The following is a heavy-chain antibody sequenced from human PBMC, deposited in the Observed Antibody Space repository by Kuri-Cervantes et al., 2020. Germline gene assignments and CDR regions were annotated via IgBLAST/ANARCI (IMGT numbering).Heavy chain of an antibody. V-gene: IGHV3-49*04. D-gene: IGHD4-11*01. CDR3: TKDDYGNYVVHFDY. CDR1: GFTFSSYS. Sequence: GESLKISCAASGFTFSSYSMNWVRQAPGKGLEWVGFIRSKADGGTTEYAASVEGRFTISRDDSKSIAYLQMNSLKIEDTAVYYCTKDDYGNYVVHFDYWGQGTLVTVSS. CDR2: IRSKADGGTT. J-gene: IGHJ4*02.